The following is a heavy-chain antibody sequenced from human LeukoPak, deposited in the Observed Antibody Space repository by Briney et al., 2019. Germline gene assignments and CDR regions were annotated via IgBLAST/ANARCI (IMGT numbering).Heavy chain of an antibody. CDR1: GGSISSYY. CDR3: ARDSNLEYSSSRGLGR. D-gene: IGHD6-6*01. CDR2: IYASGST. V-gene: IGHV4-4*07. J-gene: IGHJ4*02. Sequence: SETLSLICTVSGGSISSYYWSWIRQPAGKGLEWIGRIYASGSTYYNPSLKSRVTMSVDTSKDQFSLRLTTVTAADTAVYYCARDSNLEYSSSRGLGRWGQGTLVTVSS.